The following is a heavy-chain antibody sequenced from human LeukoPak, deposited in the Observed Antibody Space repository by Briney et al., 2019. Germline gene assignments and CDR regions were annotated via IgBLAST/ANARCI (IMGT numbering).Heavy chain of an antibody. D-gene: IGHD3-16*01. CDR2: INTNTGNP. CDR3: ARESRGSSNWYRGGTDAFHI. V-gene: IGHV7-4-1*02. Sequence: ASVKVSCKASGYTFTTHAMNWVRQAPGQGLEWMGWINTNTGNPTYAQGFTGRFVFSLDTSVSTTYLQVSSLKAEDTAVYYCARESRGSSNWYRGGTDAFHIWGQGTMVTVSS. CDR1: GYTFTTHA. J-gene: IGHJ3*02.